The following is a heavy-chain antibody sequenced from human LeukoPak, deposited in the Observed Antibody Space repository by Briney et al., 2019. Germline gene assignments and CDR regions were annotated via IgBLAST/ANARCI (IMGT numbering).Heavy chain of an antibody. D-gene: IGHD3-16*01. Sequence: PGRSLRLSCAASGFTFDDYAMHWVRQAPGKGLEWVSGISWNSGSIGYADSVKGRFTISRDNAKNSLYLQMNSLRAEDTAVYYCARDDDGYASFDYWGQGTLVTVSS. CDR3: ARDDDGYASFDY. CDR2: ISWNSGSI. V-gene: IGHV3-9*01. J-gene: IGHJ4*02. CDR1: GFTFDDYA.